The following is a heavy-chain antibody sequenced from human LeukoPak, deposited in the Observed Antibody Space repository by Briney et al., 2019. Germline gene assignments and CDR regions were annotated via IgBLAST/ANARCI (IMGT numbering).Heavy chain of an antibody. V-gene: IGHV1-2*06. D-gene: IGHD2-15*01. Sequence: ASVKISCKASGYTFSGYQVHWLRQAPGQGLEWMGRMNPSSGVTNYAQKFQGRVTMTRDTSINTAYLDLSALKSDDTAVYYCASRAASVTLGYWGQGTLVTVSS. CDR1: GYTFSGYQ. CDR2: MNPSSGVT. CDR3: ASRAASVTLGY. J-gene: IGHJ4*02.